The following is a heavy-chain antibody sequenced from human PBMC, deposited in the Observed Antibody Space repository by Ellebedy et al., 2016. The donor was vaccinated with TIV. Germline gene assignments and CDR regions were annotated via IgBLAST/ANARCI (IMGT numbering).Heavy chain of an antibody. CDR1: GLTFSSHA. V-gene: IGHV3-23*01. Sequence: PGGSLRPSCAASGLTFSSHAMSWVRQAPGKGLEWVSSLSCRGRNTYYADSVKGRFTISRDNSKDTLYLQVNSLRAEDTAVYYCARELVGVGPAFDVWGQGTMVTVSS. J-gene: IGHJ3*01. CDR3: ARELVGVGPAFDV. CDR2: LSCRGRNT. D-gene: IGHD2-8*02.